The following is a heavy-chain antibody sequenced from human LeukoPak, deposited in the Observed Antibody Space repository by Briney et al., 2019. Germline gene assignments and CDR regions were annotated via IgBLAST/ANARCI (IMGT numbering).Heavy chain of an antibody. CDR3: AKGGSYGYLYY. J-gene: IGHJ4*02. V-gene: IGHV3-23*01. D-gene: IGHD3-10*01. CDR1: GFTFSSYA. CDR2: FIGSGGST. Sequence: GGSLRLSCAASGFTFSSYAMSWVRQAPGKGLEWGSAFIGSGGSTYYADSVKGRFTISRDNSKNTLYLQMNSLRAEDTAVYYCAKGGSYGYLYYWGQGTLVTVSS.